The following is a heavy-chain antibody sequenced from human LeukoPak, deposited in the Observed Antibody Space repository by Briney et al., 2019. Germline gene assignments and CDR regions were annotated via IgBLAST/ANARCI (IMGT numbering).Heavy chain of an antibody. Sequence: GGTLRLSCAASGFTFRSYGMTWVRQAPGKGLEWVSYISSSGSTIYYADSVKGRFTISRDNAKNSLYLQMNSLRAEDTAVYYCARAVYGSGSYYNVLSPFYYYYYMDVWGKGTTVTISS. CDR1: GFTFRSYG. CDR2: ISSSGSTI. D-gene: IGHD3-10*01. CDR3: ARAVYGSGSYYNVLSPFYYYYYMDV. V-gene: IGHV3-48*04. J-gene: IGHJ6*03.